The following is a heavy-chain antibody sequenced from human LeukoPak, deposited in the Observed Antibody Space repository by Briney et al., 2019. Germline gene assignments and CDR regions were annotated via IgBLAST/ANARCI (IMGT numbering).Heavy chain of an antibody. CDR1: GFTFSSYA. V-gene: IGHV3-23*01. CDR2: ISGSGGST. Sequence: GGSLRLSCAASGFTFSSYAMSWVRQAPGKGLEWVSAISGSGGSTYYADSVKGRFTISRDNSKNTLYLQMNSLRAKDTAVYYCAKLDWNFDYFDYWGQGTLVTVSS. D-gene: IGHD1-7*01. CDR3: AKLDWNFDYFDY. J-gene: IGHJ4*02.